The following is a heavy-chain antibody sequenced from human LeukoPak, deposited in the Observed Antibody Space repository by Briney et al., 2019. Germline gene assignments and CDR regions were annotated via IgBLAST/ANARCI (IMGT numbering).Heavy chain of an antibody. Sequence: PGGSLRLSCAASGFTFSSYSMNWVRQAPGKGLEWVPSISNSSSTIYYADSVKGRFTISRDNAKNSLYLQMNSLRDEDTAVYYCARPLFGDFARYFQHWGQGTLVTVSS. D-gene: IGHD4-17*01. CDR2: ISNSSSTI. CDR1: GFTFSSYS. V-gene: IGHV3-48*02. CDR3: ARPLFGDFARYFQH. J-gene: IGHJ1*01.